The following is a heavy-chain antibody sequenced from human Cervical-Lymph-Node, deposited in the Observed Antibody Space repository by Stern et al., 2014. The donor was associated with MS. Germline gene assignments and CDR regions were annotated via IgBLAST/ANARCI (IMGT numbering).Heavy chain of an antibody. CDR2: IYYSGIT. CDR1: GASISSSY. D-gene: IGHD3-16*01. Sequence: QVQLVESGPGLVKPSETLSLTCTVSGASISSSYWSWIRQPPGTGPEWIAYIYYSGITNYNPSLRSRVTISVDMAKNQFSLKVTSVTAADTAVYYCAKWGTGGYGHFDYWGQGILVTVSS. CDR3: AKWGTGGYGHFDY. V-gene: IGHV4-59*01. J-gene: IGHJ4*02.